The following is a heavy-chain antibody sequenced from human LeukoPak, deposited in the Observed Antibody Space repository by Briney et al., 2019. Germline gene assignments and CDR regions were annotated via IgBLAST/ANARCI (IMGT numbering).Heavy chain of an antibody. CDR3: ARSGYFYSNYGDYYYYYMDV. CDR1: GGSISSYY. CDR2: IYYSGST. D-gene: IGHD4-11*01. J-gene: IGHJ6*03. V-gene: IGHV4-59*12. Sequence: SETLSLTCTVSGGSISSYYWSWIRQPPGKGLEWIGYIYYSGSTNYNPSLKSRVTMSVDTSKNQFSLKLSSVTAADTAVYYCARSGYFYSNYGDYYYYYMDVWGKGTTVTISS.